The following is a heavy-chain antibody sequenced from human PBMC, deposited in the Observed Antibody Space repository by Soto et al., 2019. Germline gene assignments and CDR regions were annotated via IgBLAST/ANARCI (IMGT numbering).Heavy chain of an antibody. J-gene: IGHJ6*02. CDR1: GFIFSSYG. D-gene: IGHD6-6*01. CDR2: ISYDGSHK. Sequence: PGGSLRLSCAASGFIFSSYGMHWVRQAPGKGLEWVALISYDGSHKYHADSVKGRFTISRDSSKNTLYLQMNSLRAEDTAVYYCATAYSTSRYYNYGLDLWGQGTTVTVSS. CDR3: ATAYSTSRYYNYGLDL. V-gene: IGHV3-30*03.